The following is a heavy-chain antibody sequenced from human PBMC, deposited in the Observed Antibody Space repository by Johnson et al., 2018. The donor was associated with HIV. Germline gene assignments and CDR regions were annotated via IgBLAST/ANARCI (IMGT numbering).Heavy chain of an antibody. CDR3: AKDNPVGATRGDAFDI. J-gene: IGHJ3*02. D-gene: IGHD1-26*01. Sequence: QVQLVESGGGLIQPGGSLRLSCAASEFTFSSYGMHWVRQAPGKGLEWVAFIRYDGSNKNYADSVKGRFTISRDNSKNTLYLQMNSLRAEDTAVYYCAKDNPVGATRGDAFDIWGQGTMVTVSS. CDR1: EFTFSSYG. V-gene: IGHV3-30*02. CDR2: IRYDGSNK.